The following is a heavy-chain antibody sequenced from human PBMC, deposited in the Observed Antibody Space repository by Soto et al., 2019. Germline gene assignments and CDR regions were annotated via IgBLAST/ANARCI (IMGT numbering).Heavy chain of an antibody. D-gene: IGHD2-15*01. CDR2: IYYSGST. CDR3: ARDSSGVSYHFDY. J-gene: IGHJ4*02. V-gene: IGHV4-59*11. Sequence: SEPLRLTCTVSGGSIRGHDGSWIRKPPGKGLEWIGYIYYSGSTNYNPSLKSRVTISVDTSKNQFSLKLSSVTAADTAVYYCARDSSGVSYHFDYWGQGTLVTVSS. CDR1: GGSIRGHD.